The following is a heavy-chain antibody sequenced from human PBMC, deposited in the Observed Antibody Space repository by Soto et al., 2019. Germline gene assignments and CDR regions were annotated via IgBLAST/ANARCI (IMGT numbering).Heavy chain of an antibody. J-gene: IGHJ2*01. V-gene: IGHV4-39*01. Sequence: PGKGLEWIGRIYYSGSTYYNPSLKSRVNISVDTSKNQFSLKLSSVTAADIFFFQAEDGIRDVRSVSAFLLNRSSDL. CDR3: EDGIRDVRSVSAFLLNRSSDL. D-gene: IGHD3-10*02. CDR2: IYYSGST.